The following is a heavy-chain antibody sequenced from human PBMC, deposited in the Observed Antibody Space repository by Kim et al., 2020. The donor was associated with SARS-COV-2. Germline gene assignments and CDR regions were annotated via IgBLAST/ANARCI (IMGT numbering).Heavy chain of an antibody. CDR2: ISYDGSTK. CDR3: AKGSGSGSYYAWTYYYYGMDV. V-gene: IGHV3-30*18. D-gene: IGHD3-10*01. Sequence: GGSLRLSCAASGFTFSSYGMHWVRQAPGKGLEWVAVISYDGSTKYYADSVKGRFTISRDTCKTTLYLQMNSLSGEDTAVYYCAKGSGSGSYYAWTYYYYGMDVWGQGTPVTVSS. CDR1: GFTFSSYG. J-gene: IGHJ6*02.